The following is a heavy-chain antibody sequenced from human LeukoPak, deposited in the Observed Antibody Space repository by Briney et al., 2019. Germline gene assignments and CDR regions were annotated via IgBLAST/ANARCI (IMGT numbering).Heavy chain of an antibody. CDR1: GFIFGTTS. CDR3: TRDQH. V-gene: IGHV3-7*01. J-gene: IGHJ1*01. Sequence: AGGSLRLPCAGSGFIFGTTSMSWVRQTPGKGLEWVASINYDGSEKYYVGSVEGRFTISRDSAKKSLFLQMNSLRAEDTAIYYCTRDQHWGQGTLVTASS. CDR2: INYDGSEK.